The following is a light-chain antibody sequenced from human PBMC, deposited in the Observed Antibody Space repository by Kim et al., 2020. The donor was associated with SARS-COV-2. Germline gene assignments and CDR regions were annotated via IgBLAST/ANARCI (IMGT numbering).Light chain of an antibody. CDR2: GAS. J-gene: IGKJ2*01. CDR1: HNVNKY. CDR3: QQCYSTPVT. Sequence: DTQMTQSPSSLSASVGDRVTIACRANHNVNKYLNWYQKTSGRAPKLLIYGASNLQNGVPSRFSGSGSGTDFTLTITGLEPEDSATYYCQQCYSTPVTFGQGTKLEI. V-gene: IGKV1-39*01.